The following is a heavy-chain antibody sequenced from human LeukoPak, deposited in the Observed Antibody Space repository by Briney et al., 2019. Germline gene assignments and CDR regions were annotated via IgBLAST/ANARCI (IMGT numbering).Heavy chain of an antibody. J-gene: IGHJ3*02. CDR2: ISSSSSYI. CDR1: GFTFSSYS. D-gene: IGHD6-6*01. Sequence: GGSLRLSCAASGFTFSSYSMNWVRQAPGKGLEWVPSISSSSSYIYYADSVKGRFTISRDNAKNSLYLQMNSLRAEDTAVYYCARDKSSSPDYAFDIWGQGTMVTVSS. CDR3: ARDKSSSPDYAFDI. V-gene: IGHV3-21*01.